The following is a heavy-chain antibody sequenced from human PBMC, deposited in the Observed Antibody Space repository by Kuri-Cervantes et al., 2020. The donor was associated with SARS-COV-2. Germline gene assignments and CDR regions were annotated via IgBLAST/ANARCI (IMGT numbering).Heavy chain of an antibody. CDR2: ISWNGGSI. Sequence: GGSLRLSCAASGFTFDDYAMHWVRQAPGKGLEWVSGISWNGGSIGYADSVKGRFTISRDNAKNTLYLQMNSLRAEDTAVYYCAKDNGYYDILTGGNWFDPWGQGTLVTVSS. J-gene: IGHJ5*02. CDR1: GFTFDDYA. D-gene: IGHD3-9*01. V-gene: IGHV3-9*01. CDR3: AKDNGYYDILTGGNWFDP.